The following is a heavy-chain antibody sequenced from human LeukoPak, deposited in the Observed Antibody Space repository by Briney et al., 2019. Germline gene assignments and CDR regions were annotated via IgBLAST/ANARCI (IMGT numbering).Heavy chain of an antibody. J-gene: IGHJ4*02. CDR2: ISYDGSNK. CDR3: ARGQSGYYDSSGYSRNAWSFDY. Sequence: PGRSLRLSCAASGFTFSSYAMHWVRQAPGKGLEWVAVISYDGSNKYYADSVKGRFTISRDNSKNTLYLQMNSLRAEDTAVYYCARGQSGYYDSSGYSRNAWSFDYWGQGTLVTVSS. D-gene: IGHD3-22*01. CDR1: GFTFSSYA. V-gene: IGHV3-30-3*01.